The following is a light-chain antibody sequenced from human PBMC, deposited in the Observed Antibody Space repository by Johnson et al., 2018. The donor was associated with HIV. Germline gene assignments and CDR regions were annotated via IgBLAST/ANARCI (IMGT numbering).Light chain of an antibody. J-gene: IGLJ1*01. Sequence: QPVLTQPPSVSAAPGQKVTISCSGSSSNVGSSFVSWYRQVPGTAPKLLIYDNNKRPSGIPGRFSGSKSGPSATLGITGLQHGDEADDYCGTWDSSLSAVFGTGPKVTVL. CDR1: SSNVGSSF. CDR2: DNN. V-gene: IGLV1-51*01. CDR3: GTWDSSLSAV.